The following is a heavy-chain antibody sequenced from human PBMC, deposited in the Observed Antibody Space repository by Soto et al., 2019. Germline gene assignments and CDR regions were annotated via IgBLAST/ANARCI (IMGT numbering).Heavy chain of an antibody. CDR1: GGSFSGYY. V-gene: IGHV4-34*01. Sequence: QVQLQQWGAGLLKPSETLSLTCAVYGGSFSGYYWCRIRQPPGKGLVWSGEINHIGSTNYNPFLKSPPTLSLDSTKNQFSLTLSSVTAADTAVYNCARAAPLCCSGSSCNTGRDYWGQGTLVTVS. D-gene: IGHD2-15*01. J-gene: IGHJ4*02. CDR2: INHIGST. CDR3: ARAAPLCCSGSSCNTGRDY.